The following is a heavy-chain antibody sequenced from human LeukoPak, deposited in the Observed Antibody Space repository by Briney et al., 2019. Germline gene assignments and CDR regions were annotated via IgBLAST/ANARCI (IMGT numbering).Heavy chain of an antibody. Sequence: SETLSLTCTVPNGPISSFYWAWIPQTPAKGQGRIGSIYYTGTTDYNPSLNSRVTISVDTSKNQFSLKLSSVTAADTAVYYCARGYGRYFDYWGQGTLVTVSS. V-gene: IGHV4-59*13. CDR1: NGPISSFY. J-gene: IGHJ4*02. CDR2: IYYTGTT. CDR3: ARGYGRYFDY. D-gene: IGHD5-18*01.